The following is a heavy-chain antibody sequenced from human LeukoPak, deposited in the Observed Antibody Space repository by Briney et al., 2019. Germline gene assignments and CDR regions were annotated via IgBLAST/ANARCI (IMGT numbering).Heavy chain of an antibody. Sequence: GESLKISCKASGYSFTSYWIGWVRQMPGKGLEWMGIIYPSDSDIRYSPSFQGQVTISADKSINTAYLQWSSLKASDTAIYYCARAGTSNYRFFDSWGQGTLVPVSS. D-gene: IGHD4-4*01. CDR3: ARAGTSNYRFFDS. CDR1: GYSFTSYW. J-gene: IGHJ4*02. V-gene: IGHV5-51*01. CDR2: IYPSDSDI.